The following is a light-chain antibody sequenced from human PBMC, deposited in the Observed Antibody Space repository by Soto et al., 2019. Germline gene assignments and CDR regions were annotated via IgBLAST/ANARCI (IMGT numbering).Light chain of an antibody. CDR2: AAS. Sequence: IQLTQSPSSLSASVGDRVTITCRASQGISSYLAWYQQKPGKAPKLLIYAASTLQSGVPSRFSGSGSGTDFTLTISSLQPEDFATYYCQHLNSYPSFGGGIKVDIK. V-gene: IGKV1-9*01. CDR1: QGISSY. CDR3: QHLNSYPS. J-gene: IGKJ4*01.